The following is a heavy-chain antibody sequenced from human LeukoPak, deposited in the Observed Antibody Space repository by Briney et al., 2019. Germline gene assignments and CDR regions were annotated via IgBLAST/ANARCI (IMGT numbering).Heavy chain of an antibody. V-gene: IGHV3-23*01. J-gene: IGHJ6*02. CDR2: ISGSGDST. D-gene: IGHD2-15*01. Sequence: GGSLRLSCAVSGFTFSRYAMTWVRQAPGEGLELVSAISGSGDSTCYADSVKGRFSISRDNSKNTLYLQMNSLRAEDTAVYYCARGGYCSGGSCYSKTIYYYYGMDVWGQGTTVTVSS. CDR1: GFTFSRYA. CDR3: ARGGYCSGGSCYSKTIYYYYGMDV.